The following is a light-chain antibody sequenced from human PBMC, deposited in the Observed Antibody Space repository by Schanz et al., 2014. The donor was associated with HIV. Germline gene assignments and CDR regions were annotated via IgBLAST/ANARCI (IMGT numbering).Light chain of an antibody. J-gene: IGKJ1*01. V-gene: IGKV3-11*01. CDR1: QSVSSN. CDR3: QQRSKWPQT. CDR2: AAF. Sequence: ENVMTQSPATLSVSPGERATLTCRASQSVSSNLAWYQQKPGQAPRLLMYAAFTRATGVPARFSGSGSGTDFTLTISSLEPEDFAVYYCQQRSKWPQTFGQGTKVEI.